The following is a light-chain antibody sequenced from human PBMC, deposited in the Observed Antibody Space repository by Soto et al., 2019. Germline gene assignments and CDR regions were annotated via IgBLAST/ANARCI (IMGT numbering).Light chain of an antibody. CDR3: QQYKSYWT. J-gene: IGKJ1*01. Sequence: DIQMTQSPSTLSTSVGDRFTITCRASQSISSWLAWYQQKPGKAPKLLIFDASSLESGVPSRFSGSGFGTDFTLTISGLQPDDFATYYCQQYKSYWTFGQGTKV. CDR1: QSISSW. CDR2: DAS. V-gene: IGKV1-5*01.